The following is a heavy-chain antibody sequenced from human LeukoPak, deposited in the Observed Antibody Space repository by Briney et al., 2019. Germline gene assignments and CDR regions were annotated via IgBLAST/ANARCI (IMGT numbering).Heavy chain of an antibody. CDR2: INPKGDGTIHAQT. CDR1: GYIFTDYY. D-gene: IGHD3-10*01. CDR3: AYYGAGRLYFGPEYDAFDI. V-gene: IGHV1-2*02. J-gene: IGHJ3*02. Sequence: ASVKVSCKASGYIFTDYYMHWVRQAPGQGLEWMGWINPKGDGTIHAQTKYAQNFQGRATMIRNTSISTAYMEPSRLRSDNTAVYYCAYYGAGRLYFGPEYDAFDIWGQGTMVTVSS.